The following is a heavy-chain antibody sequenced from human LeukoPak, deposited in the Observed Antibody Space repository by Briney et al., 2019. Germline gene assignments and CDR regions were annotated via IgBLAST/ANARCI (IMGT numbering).Heavy chain of an antibody. Sequence: SETLSLTCTVSGGSISSYYWSWIRRPPGKGLEWIGYIYYSGSTNYNPSLKSRVTISVDTSKNQFSLKLSSVTAADTAVYYCARAREYYDFWSGYYKEAGQFDYWGQGTLVTVSS. CDR2: IYYSGST. CDR1: GGSISSYY. CDR3: ARAREYYDFWSGYYKEAGQFDY. V-gene: IGHV4-59*01. D-gene: IGHD3-3*01. J-gene: IGHJ4*02.